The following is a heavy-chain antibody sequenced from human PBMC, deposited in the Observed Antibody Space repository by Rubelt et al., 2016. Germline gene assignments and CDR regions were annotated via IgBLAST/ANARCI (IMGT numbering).Heavy chain of an antibody. D-gene: IGHD5-24*01. CDR3: CRDGYSANQWEPDY. CDR2: ISGSGGNT. CDR1: GFTVSSNY. Sequence: EVQLVESGGGLVQPGGSLRLSCAASGFTVSSNYMSWVRQAPGKGLEWVSTISGSGGNTYYADSVKGRFPISSDNSKNTLYLQMNSLRAEDTAVYYCCRDGYSANQWEPDYWGQGTLVTVSS. J-gene: IGHJ4*02. V-gene: IGHV3-23*04.